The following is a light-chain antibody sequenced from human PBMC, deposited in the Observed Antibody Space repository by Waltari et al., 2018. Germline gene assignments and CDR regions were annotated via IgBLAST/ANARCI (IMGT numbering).Light chain of an antibody. Sequence: QSVLTQPPSVSAAPGQKVIISCSGSTSNIGNNYVSWYQQFPGAAPKVFIYESEKRPSGIPDRFSCSKSGTSASLGITGLQTGDEAAYYCGTWDNNLNALVFGGGTKLTVL. CDR1: TSNIGNNY. CDR3: GTWDNNLNALV. V-gene: IGLV1-51*02. J-gene: IGLJ2*01. CDR2: ESE.